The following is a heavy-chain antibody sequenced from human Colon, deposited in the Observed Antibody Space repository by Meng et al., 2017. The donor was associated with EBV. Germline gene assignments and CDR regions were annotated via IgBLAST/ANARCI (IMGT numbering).Heavy chain of an antibody. J-gene: IGHJ4*02. CDR2: IHHSGSA. CDR1: GGSMSSGNDY. CDR3: ASFDHIPRRNYFDY. D-gene: IGHD2-21*01. V-gene: IGHV4-30-4*01. Sequence: QGQPQASGPGRVEPSQTLSLTCTVSGGSMSSGNDYWSWIRQPPGKGLEWIGYIHHSGSAYYNPSLKSRVSISVDTSKNQFSLILNSMTAADTAVYYCASFDHIPRRNYFDYWGQGTLVTVSS.